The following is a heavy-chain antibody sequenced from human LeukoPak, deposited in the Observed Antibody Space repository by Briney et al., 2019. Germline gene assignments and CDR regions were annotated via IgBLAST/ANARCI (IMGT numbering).Heavy chain of an antibody. V-gene: IGHV1-18*01. D-gene: IGHD6-13*01. CDR1: GYTFSSYG. CDR2: ITVYNGTT. Sequence: GASVKVSCKASGYTFSSYGISWVRQAPGQGLEWLGWITVYNGTTRYAHKYEDRVTMTADTSTSTAYLDLRSLRSDDTAVYYCARDRGYEQQRWFDLWGQGTLVTVSS. CDR3: ARDRGYEQQRWFDL. J-gene: IGHJ5*01.